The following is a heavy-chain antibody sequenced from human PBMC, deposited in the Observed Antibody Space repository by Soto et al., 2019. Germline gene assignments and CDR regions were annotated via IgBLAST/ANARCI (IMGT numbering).Heavy chain of an antibody. CDR3: ATTLFSSTSRGSDFDP. CDR1: GYYFTGYY. V-gene: IGHV1-2*02. CDR2: INPNSGVT. Sequence: QVRLVQSGTEMKKPGASVKDSCKASGYYFTGYYMHWVRQTPGQGLECMGWINPNSGVTNYPQRLQGRVTMTRDTYISTAHLEVKRLTSDDTAVYYCATTLFSSTSRGSDFDPWGQGTLVIVS. J-gene: IGHJ5*02. D-gene: IGHD6-19*01.